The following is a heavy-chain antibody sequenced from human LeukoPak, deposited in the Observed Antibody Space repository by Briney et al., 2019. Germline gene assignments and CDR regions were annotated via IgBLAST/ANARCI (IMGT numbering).Heavy chain of an antibody. J-gene: IGHJ4*02. V-gene: IGHV3-21*01. D-gene: IGHD6-19*01. CDR2: ISRGGDYT. Sequence: PGGSLRLSCAASGFNFNDAAMTWVRQAPGKGLEWVSSISRGGDYTYSEDSVKGRFTISRDNAKDSLYLQLNSLRAEDTAVYYCARDLMAVAGTGFDYWGQGTLVTVSS. CDR3: ARDLMAVAGTGFDY. CDR1: GFNFNDAA.